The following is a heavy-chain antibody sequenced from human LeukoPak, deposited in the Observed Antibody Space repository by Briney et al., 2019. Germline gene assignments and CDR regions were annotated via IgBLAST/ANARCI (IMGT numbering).Heavy chain of an antibody. CDR3: ATPPYCSGGSCYHDAFDI. Sequence: RASVKVSCKASGGTFSSYAISWARQAPGQGLEWMGGIIPIFGTANYAQKFQGRVTITADESTSTAYMELSSLRSEDTAVYYCATPPYCSGGSCYHDAFDIWGQGTMVTVSS. D-gene: IGHD2-15*01. CDR1: GGTFSSYA. CDR2: IIPIFGTA. V-gene: IGHV1-69*13. J-gene: IGHJ3*02.